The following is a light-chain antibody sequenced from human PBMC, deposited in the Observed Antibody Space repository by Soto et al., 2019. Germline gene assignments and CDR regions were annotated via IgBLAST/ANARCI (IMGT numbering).Light chain of an antibody. CDR2: AAS. V-gene: IGKV4-1*01. J-gene: IGKJ5*01. Sequence: DIVMTQSPDSLAVSLCERATINCKSSQSFLYSSNNKNFLAWYQQKPGKAPKLLIYAASSLQSGVPSRFSGSASGTYFTLTISSLQPEDFATYYCQQASSFPLTFGQGTRLEI. CDR3: QQASSFPLT. CDR1: QSFLYSSNNKNF.